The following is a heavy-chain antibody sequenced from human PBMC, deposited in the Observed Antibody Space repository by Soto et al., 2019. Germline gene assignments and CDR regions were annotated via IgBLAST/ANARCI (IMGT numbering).Heavy chain of an antibody. D-gene: IGHD6-13*01. CDR1: GFTFSSYA. V-gene: IGHV3-23*01. J-gene: IGHJ6*04. CDR2: ISGSGGST. CDR3: AKDVGSAAFGTQDV. Sequence: GGSLRLSCAASGFTFSSYAMSWVRQAPGKGLEWVPAISGSGGSTYYADSVKGRFTISRDNSKNTLYLQMNSLRAVDTAVYYCAKDVGSAAFGTQDVWGKGTTVTVSS.